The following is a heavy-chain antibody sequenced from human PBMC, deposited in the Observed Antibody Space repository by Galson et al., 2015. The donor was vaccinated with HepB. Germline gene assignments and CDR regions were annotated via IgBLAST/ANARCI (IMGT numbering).Heavy chain of an antibody. CDR1: GYTFTSYY. Sequence: SCKASGYTFTSYYMHWVRQAPGQGLEWMGIINPSGGSTSYAQKFQGRVTMTRDTSTSTVYMELSSLRSEDTAVYYCARNGGDIVVVPALNYYGMDVWGQGTTVTVSS. CDR3: ARNGGDIVVVPALNYYGMDV. CDR2: INPSGGST. V-gene: IGHV1-46*01. J-gene: IGHJ6*02. D-gene: IGHD2-2*01.